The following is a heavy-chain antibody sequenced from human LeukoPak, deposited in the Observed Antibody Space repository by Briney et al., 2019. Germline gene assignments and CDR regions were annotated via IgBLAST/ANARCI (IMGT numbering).Heavy chain of an antibody. CDR1: GFTFSSYA. J-gene: IGHJ4*02. V-gene: IGHV3-30-3*01. Sequence: GGSLRLSCAASGFTFSSYAMHWVRQAPGKGLEWVAVISYDGSNKYYADSVKGRFTISRDNSKNTLYLQMNSLRAEDTAVYYCARGDTLEGALDYWGQGTLVTVSS. CDR2: ISYDGSNK. CDR3: ARGDTLEGALDY. D-gene: IGHD5-18*01.